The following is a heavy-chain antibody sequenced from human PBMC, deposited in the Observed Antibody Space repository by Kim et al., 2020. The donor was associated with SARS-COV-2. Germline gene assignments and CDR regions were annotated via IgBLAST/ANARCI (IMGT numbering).Heavy chain of an antibody. Sequence: ASVKVSCKASGYTFTGYYMHWVRQAPGQGLEWMGWINPNSGGTNYAQKFQGRVTMTRDTSISTAYMELSRLRSDDTAVYYCARGSYYYDSSGYYPDDYWGQGTLVTVSS. J-gene: IGHJ4*02. CDR2: INPNSGGT. D-gene: IGHD3-22*01. V-gene: IGHV1-2*02. CDR3: ARGSYYYDSSGYYPDDY. CDR1: GYTFTGYY.